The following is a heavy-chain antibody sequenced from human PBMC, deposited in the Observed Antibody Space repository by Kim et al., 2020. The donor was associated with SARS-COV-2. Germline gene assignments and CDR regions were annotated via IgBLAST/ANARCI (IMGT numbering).Heavy chain of an antibody. D-gene: IGHD6-13*01. Sequence: ASVKVSCKASGYTFTSYYMHWVRQAPGQGLEWMGIINPSGGSTSYAQKFQGRVTLTRDTYTSTDYMELSSLRSEDTAVYYCARGVPSSSWYEAYFDYWGQGTLVTVSS. V-gene: IGHV1-46*01. J-gene: IGHJ4*02. CDR3: ARGVPSSSWYEAYFDY. CDR2: INPSGGST. CDR1: GYTFTSYY.